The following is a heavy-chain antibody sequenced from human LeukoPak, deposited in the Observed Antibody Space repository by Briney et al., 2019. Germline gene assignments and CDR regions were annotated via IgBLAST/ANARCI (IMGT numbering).Heavy chain of an antibody. D-gene: IGHD3-10*01. CDR1: GGSISSSSYY. CDR3: ASDKYDYGSGSYYWFQH. Sequence: SETLSLTCTVSGGSISSSSYYWGWIRQPPGKGLEWIGSIYYSGSTFYNPSLKSRVTISVDTSKNQFSLKLSSVTAADTAVYYCASDKYDYGSGSYYWFQHWGQGTLVTVSS. V-gene: IGHV4-39*01. J-gene: IGHJ1*01. CDR2: IYYSGST.